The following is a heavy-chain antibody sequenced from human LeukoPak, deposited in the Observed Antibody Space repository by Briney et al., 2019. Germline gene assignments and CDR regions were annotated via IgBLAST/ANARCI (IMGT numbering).Heavy chain of an antibody. D-gene: IGHD5-12*01. CDR2: ISSGSSYI. CDR1: GFTFSSYS. V-gene: IGHV3-21*01. CDR3: ARDKRGGYSGYDYSSGMDV. J-gene: IGHJ6*04. Sequence: GGSLRLSCAASGFTFSSYSMNWVRQAPGKGLEWVSSISSGSSYIYYADSVKGRFTISRDNAKNSLYLQMNSLRAEDTAVYYCARDKRGGYSGYDYSSGMDVWGKGTTVTVSS.